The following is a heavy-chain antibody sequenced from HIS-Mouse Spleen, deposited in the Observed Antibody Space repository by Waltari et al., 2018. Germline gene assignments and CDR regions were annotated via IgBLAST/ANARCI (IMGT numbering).Heavy chain of an antibody. CDR1: GDSVSSNSAA. J-gene: IGHJ2*01. CDR3: ARDRKNGPTWYFDL. V-gene: IGHV6-1*01. CDR2: TYYRYKLYN. D-gene: IGHD1-1*01. Sequence: QVQLQQSGPGLVKPSQTLSLTCAISGDSVSSNSAAWHLIMQSPSRGLELQGRTYYRYKLYNDYAVYVKRRITINPDTSKNQVTLQLNSVTPEDTAVYYCARDRKNGPTWYFDLWGRGTLVTVSS.